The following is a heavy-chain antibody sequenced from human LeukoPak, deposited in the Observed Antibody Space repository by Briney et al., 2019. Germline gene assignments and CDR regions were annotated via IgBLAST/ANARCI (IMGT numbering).Heavy chain of an antibody. CDR2: IKSKTDGGTT. Sequence: GGSLRLSCAASGFTFSNAWMSWVRQAPGKGLEWVGRIKSKTDGGTTDYAAPVKGRFTISRDDSKNTLYLQMNSLRAEDTAVYYCAKDRYDFWSGAYFDYWGQGTLVTVSS. J-gene: IGHJ4*02. V-gene: IGHV3-15*01. D-gene: IGHD3-3*01. CDR1: GFTFSNAW. CDR3: AKDRYDFWSGAYFDY.